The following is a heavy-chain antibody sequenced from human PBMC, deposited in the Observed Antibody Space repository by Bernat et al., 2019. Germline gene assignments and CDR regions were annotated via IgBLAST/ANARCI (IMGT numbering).Heavy chain of an antibody. Sequence: EVQLVESGGGLVLPGGSLRLSCAASGFTVSSNYMSWVRQAPGKGLEWVSVIYSGGSTYYADSVKGRFTISRDNSKNTLYLQMNSLRAEDTAVYYCARDTHDSSGYYAPGASWGQGTLVTVSS. J-gene: IGHJ5*02. CDR3: ARDTHDSSGYYAPGAS. D-gene: IGHD3-22*01. CDR2: IYSGGST. V-gene: IGHV3-66*01. CDR1: GFTVSSNY.